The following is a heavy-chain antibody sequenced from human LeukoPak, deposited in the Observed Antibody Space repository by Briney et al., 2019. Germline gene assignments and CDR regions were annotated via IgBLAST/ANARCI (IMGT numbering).Heavy chain of an antibody. CDR1: GYAFPGYY. V-gene: IGHV1-2*02. CDR2: INPNSGGT. D-gene: IGHD2-2*01. Sequence: GASVKVSCKASGYAFPGYYMHWVRQAPGQGLEWMGWINPNSGGTNYAQKFQGRVTMTRDTSLNTAYMELSSLRSEDTAVYYCARGTPNFIVVVPAVGDYWGQGTLVTVSS. CDR3: ARGTPNFIVVVPAVGDY. J-gene: IGHJ4*02.